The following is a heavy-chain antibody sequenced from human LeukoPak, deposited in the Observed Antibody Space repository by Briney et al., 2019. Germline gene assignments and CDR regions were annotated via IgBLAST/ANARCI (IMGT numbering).Heavy chain of an antibody. Sequence: SQTLSLTCAISGDSVSSNSAAWTWIRQSPSRGLEWLGRTCQRSKWYNDYALSVKSRITINPDTSKNQFSLQLNSVTPEDTAVYYCAREDCSGGSCYGGFGCWGQGTLVTVSS. CDR1: GDSVSSNSAA. D-gene: IGHD2-15*01. J-gene: IGHJ4*02. CDR3: AREDCSGGSCYGGFGC. CDR2: TCQRSKWYN. V-gene: IGHV6-1*01.